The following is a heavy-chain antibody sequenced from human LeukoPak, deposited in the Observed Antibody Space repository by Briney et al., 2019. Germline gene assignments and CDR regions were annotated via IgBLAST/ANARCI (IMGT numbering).Heavy chain of an antibody. CDR3: ARASAGYYDFWSGYRLGDYYYYYMDV. V-gene: IGHV1-18*01. Sequence: ASVKVSCKASGYTFTTYGISWVRQAPGQGLEWMGWISAHSGNTNYAQKIQGRVTMTTDTSTSTAYMELRSLRSDDTAVYYCARASAGYYDFWSGYRLGDYYYYYMDVWGKGTTVTVSS. D-gene: IGHD3-3*01. CDR1: GYTFTTYG. CDR2: ISAHSGNT. J-gene: IGHJ6*03.